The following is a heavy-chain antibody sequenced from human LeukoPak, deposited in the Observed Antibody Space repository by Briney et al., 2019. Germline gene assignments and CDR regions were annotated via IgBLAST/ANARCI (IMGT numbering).Heavy chain of an antibody. J-gene: IGHJ5*02. Sequence: SETLSLTCSVSGGSINRGTHYWSWIRQPAGKGLEWIGRVYTTGNTNYNPSLWSRVTISVDTSKNQFSLKLSSVTAADTAVYYCARHLRIGGLNWFDPWGQGTLVTVSS. V-gene: IGHV4-61*02. CDR2: VYTTGNT. D-gene: IGHD2/OR15-2a*01. CDR3: ARHLRIGGLNWFDP. CDR1: GGSINRGTHY.